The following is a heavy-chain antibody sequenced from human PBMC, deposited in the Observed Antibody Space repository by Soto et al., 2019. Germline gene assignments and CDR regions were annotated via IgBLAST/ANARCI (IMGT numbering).Heavy chain of an antibody. V-gene: IGHV4-61*01. Sequence: TSETLSLTCTVSGGSVSSGNYYWSWIRQPPGKGLEWIGYIYYTGRTDYNPSLKSRVTILVDTSKNQFSLKLSSVTAADTAVYYCARDCDYYYYYGMDVWGQGTTVTVSS. CDR3: ARDCDYYYYYGMDV. J-gene: IGHJ6*02. CDR1: GGSVSSGNYY. CDR2: IYYTGRT.